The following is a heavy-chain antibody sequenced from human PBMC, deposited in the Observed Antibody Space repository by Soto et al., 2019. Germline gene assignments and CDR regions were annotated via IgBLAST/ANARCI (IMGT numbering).Heavy chain of an antibody. J-gene: IGHJ4*02. CDR1: GFIFSDYG. CDR3: VPNFDY. V-gene: IGHV3-30*03. Sequence: QVEVVQSGGGVVQPGKSVRLSCNASGFIFSDYGVHWARQAPGNGLQWVAFISNNSSHEYYADSVKGRFTISRDNSQNTVYLHLKSLRPEDTALYYCVPNFDYWGQGTRVNVSP. CDR2: ISNNSSHE.